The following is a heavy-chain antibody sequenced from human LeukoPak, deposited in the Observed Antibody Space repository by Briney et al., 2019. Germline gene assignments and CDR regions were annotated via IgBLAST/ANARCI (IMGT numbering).Heavy chain of an antibody. Sequence: GESLKISCKGSGYSFTSYWIGWVRQMPGKGLEWMGIIYPGDSGTRYSPSFQGQVTISADKSISTAYLQWSSLKASDTAMYYCARHGVAYCGGDCYPPYYYYGMDVWGQGTTVTVSS. CDR1: GYSFTSYW. J-gene: IGHJ6*02. D-gene: IGHD2-21*02. CDR2: IYPGDSGT. CDR3: ARHGVAYCGGDCYPPYYYYGMDV. V-gene: IGHV5-51*01.